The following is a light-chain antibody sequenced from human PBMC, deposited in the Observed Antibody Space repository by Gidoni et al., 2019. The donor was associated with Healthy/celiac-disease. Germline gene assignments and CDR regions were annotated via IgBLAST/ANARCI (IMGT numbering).Light chain of an antibody. V-gene: IGKV3-20*01. J-gene: IGKJ1*01. CDR2: GAS. CDR1: QSVSSSY. Sequence: ERVWTQSPGTLSLSPGERDNLSCRASQSVSSSYLAWYQQKPGQSPRLLIDGASSRATGIPDRFSGSGAGTDFTFTISRLEPEDFAVYYCQQYGSSPRTFXQXTKVEIK. CDR3: QQYGSSPRT.